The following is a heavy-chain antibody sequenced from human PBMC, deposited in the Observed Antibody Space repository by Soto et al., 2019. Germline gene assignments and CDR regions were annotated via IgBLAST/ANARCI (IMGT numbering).Heavy chain of an antibody. V-gene: IGHV1-69*02. J-gene: IGHJ4*02. CDR3: AGSYCSGYRAFDY. D-gene: IGHD3-10*01. CDR1: GDTFNFYS. Sequence: QVQLVQSGAEVKRPGSSVKVSCKASGDTFNFYSINWVRQAPGLGLEWVGRVNPIVSMSNYAQKFQGRDTVPADKSTSTASMELSSLISEVTAIYYCAGSYCSGYRAFDYWGQGALGTVSS. CDR2: VNPIVSMS.